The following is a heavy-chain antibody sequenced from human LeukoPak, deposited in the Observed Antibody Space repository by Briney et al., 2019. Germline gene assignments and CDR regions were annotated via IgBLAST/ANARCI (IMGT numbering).Heavy chain of an antibody. CDR1: GFTFSSYW. J-gene: IGHJ4*02. Sequence: GGSLRLSCVASGFTFSSYWMHWVRQVPGKGLVWVSHINTDGSSTNYADSVKGRFTILRDNAKNTLFLQMNSMRAEDTAVYYCARVSDFWSGYSHWGPGTLVTVSS. V-gene: IGHV3-74*01. CDR2: INTDGSST. D-gene: IGHD3-3*01. CDR3: ARVSDFWSGYSH.